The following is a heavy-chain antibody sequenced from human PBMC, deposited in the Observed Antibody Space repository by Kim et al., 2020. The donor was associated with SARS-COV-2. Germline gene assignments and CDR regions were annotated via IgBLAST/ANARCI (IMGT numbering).Heavy chain of an antibody. D-gene: IGHD1-26*01. CDR1: GFTLSNYW. Sequence: GGSLRLSCAASGFTLSNYWMSWVRQAPGKGLEWVANINRDGSEKYYVDSVRGRFTISRDNAQNSLFLQMNSLRVEDTAVYYCTSWGADNTWGPGTLVTASS. CDR3: TSWGADNT. CDR2: INRDGSEK. J-gene: IGHJ5*01. V-gene: IGHV3-7*01.